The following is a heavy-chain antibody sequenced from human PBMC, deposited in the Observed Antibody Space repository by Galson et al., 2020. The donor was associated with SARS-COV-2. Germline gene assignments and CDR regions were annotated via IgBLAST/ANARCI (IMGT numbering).Heavy chain of an antibody. Sequence: ASVKVSCKASGYTFTSYGISWVRQAPGQGLEWMGWISAYNGNTNYAQKLQGRVTMTTDTSTSTAYMELRSLRSDDTAVYYCARSLVVVVAATPKYYYYGMDVWGQGTTVTVSS. V-gene: IGHV1-18*04. CDR3: ARSLVVVVAATPKYYYYGMDV. CDR2: ISAYNGNT. J-gene: IGHJ6*02. D-gene: IGHD2-15*01. CDR1: GYTFTSYG.